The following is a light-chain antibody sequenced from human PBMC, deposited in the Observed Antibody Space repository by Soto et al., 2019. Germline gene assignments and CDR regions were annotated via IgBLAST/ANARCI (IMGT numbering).Light chain of an antibody. V-gene: IGLV2-14*01. CDR2: DVS. Sequence: QSVLTQPASVSGSPGQSITISCTGTSSDVGGYNYVSWYQQHPGKAPKLMIYDVSNRPSGVSNRFSGSKSGNTASLIISVLQAEDEADYYCSSYTSSSTRVFGTGTKLTVL. J-gene: IGLJ1*01. CDR1: SSDVGGYNY. CDR3: SSYTSSSTRV.